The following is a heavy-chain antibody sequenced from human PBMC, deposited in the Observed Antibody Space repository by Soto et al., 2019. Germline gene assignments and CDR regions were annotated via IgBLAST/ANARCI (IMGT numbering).Heavy chain of an antibody. Sequence: QVQLQQWGAGLLKPSETLSLTCAVYGGSFSGYYWSWIRQPPGKGLEWIGEINHSGSTNYNPSLKGRVTISVDTSKNQFSLKLTSVTAADTAVYYCARGRRDGYNLVLFPFDYWGQGTLVTVSS. CDR3: ARGRRDGYNLVLFPFDY. V-gene: IGHV4-34*01. CDR1: GGSFSGYY. CDR2: INHSGST. D-gene: IGHD5-12*01. J-gene: IGHJ4*02.